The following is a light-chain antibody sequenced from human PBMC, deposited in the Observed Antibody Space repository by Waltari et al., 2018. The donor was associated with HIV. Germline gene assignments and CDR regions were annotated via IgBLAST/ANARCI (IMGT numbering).Light chain of an antibody. CDR1: SSNIGNTA. Sequence: QSVLTQPPSVSEAPGQRVTISCSGSSSNIGNTAVNWYQQLPGKAPKLLIYYDDLLPSGVSDRFSGSKSGTSVSLAISGLQSEDEADYYCSTWDDSLNGWVFGGGTKLTVL. J-gene: IGLJ3*02. CDR2: YDD. V-gene: IGLV1-36*01. CDR3: STWDDSLNGWV.